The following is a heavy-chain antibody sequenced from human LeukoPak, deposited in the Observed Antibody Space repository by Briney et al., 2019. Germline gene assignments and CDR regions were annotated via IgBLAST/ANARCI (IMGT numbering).Heavy chain of an antibody. D-gene: IGHD3-22*01. CDR2: INHSGST. CDR3: ARGRDYYDSSGYYRNPSRLAFDI. CDR1: GGSFSGYY. V-gene: IGHV4-34*01. Sequence: SETLSLTCAVYGGSFSGYYWSWIRQPPGKGLEWIGEINHSGSTNYNPSLKSRVTISVDTSKNQFSLKLSSVTAADTAVYYCARGRDYYDSSGYYRNPSRLAFDIWGQGTMVTVSS. J-gene: IGHJ3*02.